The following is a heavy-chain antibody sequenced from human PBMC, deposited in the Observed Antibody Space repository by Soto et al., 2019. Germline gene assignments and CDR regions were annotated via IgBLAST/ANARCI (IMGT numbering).Heavy chain of an antibody. CDR1: GYTFTSYY. Sequence: PSVKVSCKASGYTFTSYYMHWVRQASGQGLEWMGIINPSGGSTSYAQKFQGRVTMTRDTSTSTVYMVLSSLRSEDTAVYYCATSFGSGSRAFDYWGQGALVTVSS. CDR3: ATSFGSGSRAFDY. J-gene: IGHJ4*02. V-gene: IGHV1-46*01. CDR2: INPSGGST. D-gene: IGHD3-10*01.